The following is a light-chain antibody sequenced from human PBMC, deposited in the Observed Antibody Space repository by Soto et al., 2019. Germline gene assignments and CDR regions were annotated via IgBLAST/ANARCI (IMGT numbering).Light chain of an antibody. CDR1: SSNIGSNV. V-gene: IGLV1-44*01. J-gene: IGLJ2*01. CDR2: SNN. CDR3: AVWDNSLDGPV. Sequence: QSVLTQPPSASGTPGQRVTISCSGSSSNIGSNVVNWYRQLPGTAPKLLIHSNNQRPSGVPDRFSGSKSGTSASLAISGLQSEDEADYYCAVWDNSLDGPVFGGGTQLTVL.